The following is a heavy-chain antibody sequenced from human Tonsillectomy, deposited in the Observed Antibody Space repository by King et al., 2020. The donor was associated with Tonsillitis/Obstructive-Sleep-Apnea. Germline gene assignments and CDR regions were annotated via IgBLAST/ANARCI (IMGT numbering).Heavy chain of an antibody. CDR2: IYYSGST. CDR1: GGSISSYY. D-gene: IGHD3-22*01. Sequence: QLPESGPGLVKPSETLSLTCTVSGGSISSYYWSWIRQPPGKGLEWIGYIYYSGSTNYNPSLKSRVTISVDTSKNQFSLKLSSVTAADTAVYYSAIAPSISSGYSFHFDYWGQGTLVTVSS. CDR3: AIAPSISSGYSFHFDY. J-gene: IGHJ4*02. V-gene: IGHV4-59*01.